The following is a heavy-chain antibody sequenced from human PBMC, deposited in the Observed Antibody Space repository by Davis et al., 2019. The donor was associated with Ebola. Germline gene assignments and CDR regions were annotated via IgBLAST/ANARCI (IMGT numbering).Heavy chain of an antibody. CDR1: GYTFTSYY. V-gene: IGHV1-46*01. CDR3: ARPSDFWSGYSLYYFDY. Sequence: AASVKVSCKASGYTFTSYYMHWVRQAPGQGLEWMGIINPSGDSTSYAQKFQGRVTMTRDTSTSTAYMELSSLRSEDTAVYYCARPSDFWSGYSLYYFDYWGQGTLVTVSS. J-gene: IGHJ4*02. CDR2: INPSGDST. D-gene: IGHD3-3*01.